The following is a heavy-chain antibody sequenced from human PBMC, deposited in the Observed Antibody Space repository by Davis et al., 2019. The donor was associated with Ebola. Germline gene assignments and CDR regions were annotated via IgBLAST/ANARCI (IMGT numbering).Heavy chain of an antibody. CDR3: ATAPL. J-gene: IGHJ4*02. CDR2: ISSDGSET. CDR1: GFTFSNFA. V-gene: IGHV3-30*04. Sequence: GESLKISCAASGFTFSNFAMHWVRQAPGKGLEWLAVISSDGSETNYTDSVKGRFTVSRDKSKNTMYLEVKSLRGDDTAVYYCATAPLWGQGTLVTVSS.